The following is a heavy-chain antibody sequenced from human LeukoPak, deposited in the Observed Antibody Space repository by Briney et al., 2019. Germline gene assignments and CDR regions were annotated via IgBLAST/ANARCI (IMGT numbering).Heavy chain of an antibody. J-gene: IGHJ4*02. CDR1: GFTFSDHY. CDR2: IRNKANSYTT. D-gene: IGHD3-10*01. CDR3: VRVGGSYYYDY. Sequence: PGGSLRLSCVASGFTFSDHYMDWVRQAPGKGLEWVGRIRNKANSYTTQYAASVKGRFTMSRDDLKKSLFLKMSSLKAEDTALYYCVRVGGSYYYDYWGQGTLVTVSS. V-gene: IGHV3-72*01.